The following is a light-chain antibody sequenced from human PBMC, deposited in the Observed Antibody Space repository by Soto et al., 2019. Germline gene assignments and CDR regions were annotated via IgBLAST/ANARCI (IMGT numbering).Light chain of an antibody. CDR2: GAY. Sequence: EIVMTQSPATLSVSPGERATLSCRASESVSSNLAWYQQRPGQAPRLLIFGAYTRASGIPGRFSASGSGTDFTLTITRLEPEDFAVYYCQRFGTSPPWTFGQGTKVDIK. V-gene: IGKV3-15*01. CDR3: QRFGTSPPWT. CDR1: ESVSSN. J-gene: IGKJ1*01.